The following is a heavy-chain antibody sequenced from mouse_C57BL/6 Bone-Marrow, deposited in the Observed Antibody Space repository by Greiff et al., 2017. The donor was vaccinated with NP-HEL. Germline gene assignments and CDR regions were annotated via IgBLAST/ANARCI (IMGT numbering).Heavy chain of an antibody. D-gene: IGHD4-1*01. Sequence: EVKLQESGPGMVKPSQSLSLTCTVTGYSITSGYDWHLIRHFPGNKLEWMGYISYSGSTNYNPSLKSRISITHDPSKNHFFLKLNAVATEDTATYDCARGTVSWFAYWGQGTLVTVSA. CDR2: ISYSGST. J-gene: IGHJ3*01. CDR1: GYSITSGYD. CDR3: ARGTVSWFAY. V-gene: IGHV3-1*01.